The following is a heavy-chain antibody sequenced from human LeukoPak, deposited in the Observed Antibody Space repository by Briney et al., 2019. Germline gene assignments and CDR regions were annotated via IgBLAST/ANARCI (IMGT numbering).Heavy chain of an antibody. CDR3: ARTALRYFGWSSYYFDY. J-gene: IGHJ4*02. CDR1: GYTFTSYY. D-gene: IGHD3-9*01. V-gene: IGHV1-46*01. Sequence: ASVKVSCKASGYTFTSYYMHWVRQAPGQGLEWMGIINPSGGSTSYAQKFQGRVTMTRDTSTSTVYMELSSLRSEDTAVYYCARTALRYFGWSSYYFDYWGQGTLVTVSS. CDR2: INPSGGST.